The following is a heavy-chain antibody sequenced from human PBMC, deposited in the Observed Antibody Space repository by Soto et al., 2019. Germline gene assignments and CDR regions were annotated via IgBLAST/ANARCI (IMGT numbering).Heavy chain of an antibody. V-gene: IGHV3-9*01. CDR1: GFTFDDYA. CDR2: ISWNSGNI. D-gene: IGHD2-15*01. Sequence: EVQLVESGGGLVQPGRSLRLSCAASGFTFDDYAMHWVRQAPGKGLEWVSGISWNSGNIGYADSVKGRFTISRDNAKNSLYLQMNSLRSGDTAFYYCAKEKSGVAATCRGFDYWGRGTLVTVSS. J-gene: IGHJ4*02. CDR3: AKEKSGVAATCRGFDY.